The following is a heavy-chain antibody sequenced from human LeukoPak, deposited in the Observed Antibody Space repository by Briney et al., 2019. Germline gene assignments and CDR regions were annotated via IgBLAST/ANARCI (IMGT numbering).Heavy chain of an antibody. V-gene: IGHV3-30*02. CDR1: GFTFSTHD. J-gene: IGHJ4*01. CDR3: AKPSGGGVDY. Sequence: SGGSLRLSCGASGFTFSTHDMHWVRQAPGKGLEWVAFIRYDGSHEYYADSVKGRFTISRDNSKNTLYLQMNSVRSEDTALYYCAKPSGGGVDYWGQGTRVTVSS. D-gene: IGHD1-26*01. CDR2: IRYDGSHE.